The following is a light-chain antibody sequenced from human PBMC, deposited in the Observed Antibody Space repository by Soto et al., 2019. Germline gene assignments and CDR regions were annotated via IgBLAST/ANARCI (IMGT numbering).Light chain of an antibody. CDR2: TAS. V-gene: IGKV1-39*01. CDR3: QQTYSIPYT. Sequence: DIQMTQSPSSLSASVGDGVTITCRASQSISSYLNWYQQKPGKAPKLLIYTASSLQSGVPSRFGGSGSWTDFTLTISSLQPEDFSTYYCQQTYSIPYTFGQGTKLEIK. CDR1: QSISSY. J-gene: IGKJ2*01.